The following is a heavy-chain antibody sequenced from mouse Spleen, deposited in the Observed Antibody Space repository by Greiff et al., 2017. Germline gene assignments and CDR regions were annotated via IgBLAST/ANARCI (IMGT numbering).Heavy chain of an antibody. J-gene: IGHJ1*01. V-gene: IGHV1-18*01. CDR3: ARRYDGYFDV. D-gene: IGHD2-14*01. CDR1: GYTFTDYN. Sequence: EVQRVESGPELVKPGASVKIPCKASGYTFTDYNMDWVKQSHGKSLEWIGDINPNNGGTIYNQKFKGKATLTVDKSSSTAYMELRSLTSEDTAVYYCARRYDGYFDVWGAGTTVTVSS. CDR2: INPNNGGT.